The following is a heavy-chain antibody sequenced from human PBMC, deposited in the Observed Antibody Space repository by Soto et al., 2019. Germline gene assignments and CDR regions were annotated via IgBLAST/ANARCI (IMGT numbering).Heavy chain of an antibody. CDR3: ANLCYSVSYYGDAFDI. D-gene: IGHD1-26*01. J-gene: IGHJ3*02. V-gene: IGHV3-23*01. CDR2: ISGSGGST. Sequence: EVQLLESGGGLVQPGGSLRLSCAASGFTFSSYAMSWVRQAPGKGLVWVSAISGSGGSTYYVDSVKGRFTISRDNSKNMLYLQMNSLIAEDMAVYYCANLCYSVSYYGDAFDIWGQGTMVTVSS. CDR1: GFTFSSYA.